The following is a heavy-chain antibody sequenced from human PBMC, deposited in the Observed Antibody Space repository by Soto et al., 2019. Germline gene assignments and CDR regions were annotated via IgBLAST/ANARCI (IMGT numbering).Heavy chain of an antibody. V-gene: IGHV4-34*01. J-gene: IGHJ3*02. CDR2: INHSGST. CDR1: GGSFSGYY. D-gene: IGHD1-26*01. Sequence: SETLSLTCAVYGGSFSGYYWSWIRQPPGKGLEWIGEINHSGSTNYNPSLKSRVTISVDTSKNQFSLKLSSVTAADTAVYYCARELVGATSTYDAFDIWGQGTMVTVS. CDR3: ARELVGATSTYDAFDI.